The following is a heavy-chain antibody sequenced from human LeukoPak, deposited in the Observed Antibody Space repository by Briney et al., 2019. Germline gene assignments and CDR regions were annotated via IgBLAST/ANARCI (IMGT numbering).Heavy chain of an antibody. Sequence: PGRSLRLSCAASGFTFDDYAMHWVRQAPGKGLEWVSSISSSSSYMYDSDSVKGRFTISRDNAKSSLYLLMNSLRAEDTAVYYCARDCERSYFPSGLPHSGYMDVWGKGTTVIVSS. CDR1: GFTFDDYA. D-gene: IGHD1-26*01. V-gene: IGHV3-21*01. J-gene: IGHJ6*03. CDR2: ISSSSSYM. CDR3: ARDCERSYFPSGLPHSGYMDV.